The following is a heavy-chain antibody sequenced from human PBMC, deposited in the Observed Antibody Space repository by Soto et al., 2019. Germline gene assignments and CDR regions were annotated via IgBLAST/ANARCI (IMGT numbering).Heavy chain of an antibody. D-gene: IGHD3-10*01. CDR1: GGSVSSGNYY. CDR3: AREAKNSGSGSLIPYYFDW. V-gene: IGHV4-61*01. CDR2: IYYNGNT. J-gene: IGHJ4*02. Sequence: PSETLSLTCTVSGGSVSSGNYYWSWTRQPPGRGLEWIGYIYYNGNTYYNPSLKSRVAISVDTTKNQFSLKLSSVTAADTAVYYCAREAKNSGSGSLIPYYFDWSGQGTLVTVSS.